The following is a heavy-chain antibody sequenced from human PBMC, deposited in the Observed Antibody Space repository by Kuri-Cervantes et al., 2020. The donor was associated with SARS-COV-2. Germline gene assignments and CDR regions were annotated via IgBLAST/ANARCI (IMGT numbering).Heavy chain of an antibody. J-gene: IGHJ5*02. D-gene: IGHD3-10*01. V-gene: IGHV1-58*02. CDR2: IVVGSGST. Sequence: SVKVSCNAAGATFSGSAIQRVRQPRGQRLEWIGWIVVGSGSTVYAREFQERVTITRDMSTNTVYMELSGLRSDDTAMYYCVPFYYRSINNWSDPGAREPRSPSPQ. CDR1: GATFSGSA. CDR3: VPFYYRSINNWSDP.